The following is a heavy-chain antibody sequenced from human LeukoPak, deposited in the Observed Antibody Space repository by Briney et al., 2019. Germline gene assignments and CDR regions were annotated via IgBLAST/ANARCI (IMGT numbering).Heavy chain of an antibody. CDR3: ARVRYYYDSSGLIDY. V-gene: IGHV3-74*01. D-gene: IGHD3-22*01. CDR1: GFDFSSNW. Sequence: GGSLRLSCAASGFDFSSNWMHWVRQAPGKGLVWVSRINSDGSSTSYADSVKGRFTISRDNAKNTLYLQMNSLRAEDTAVYYCARVRYYYDSSGLIDYWGQGTLVTVSS. CDR2: INSDGSST. J-gene: IGHJ4*02.